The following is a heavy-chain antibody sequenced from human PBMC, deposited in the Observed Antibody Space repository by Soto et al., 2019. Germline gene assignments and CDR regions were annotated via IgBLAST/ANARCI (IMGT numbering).Heavy chain of an antibody. J-gene: IGHJ3*02. CDR2: IIPIFGTA. CDR1: EGTFISYA. D-gene: IGHD3-9*01. Sequence: GASVKVSCKASEGTFISYAITWVRQAPGQGLEWMGGIIPIFGTANYAQKFQGRVTITADKSTSTAYMELSSMRSEDTAVYYCARGRYDILTGYYIGDAFDIWGQGTMVTVSS. CDR3: ARGRYDILTGYYIGDAFDI. V-gene: IGHV1-69*06.